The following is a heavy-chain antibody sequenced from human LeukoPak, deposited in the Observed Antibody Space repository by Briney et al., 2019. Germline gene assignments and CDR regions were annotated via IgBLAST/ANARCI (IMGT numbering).Heavy chain of an antibody. J-gene: IGHJ2*01. CDR3: ASGSYSSGWSRYWYFDL. D-gene: IGHD6-19*01. CDR2: ISSSGSTI. V-gene: IGHV3-11*01. Sequence: GGSLRLSCAASGFTFSDYYMSWIRQAPGKGLEWVSYISSSGSTIYYADSVKGRFTISRDNAKNSLYLQMYSLRAEDTAVYYCASGSYSSGWSRYWYFDLWGRGTLVTVSS. CDR1: GFTFSDYY.